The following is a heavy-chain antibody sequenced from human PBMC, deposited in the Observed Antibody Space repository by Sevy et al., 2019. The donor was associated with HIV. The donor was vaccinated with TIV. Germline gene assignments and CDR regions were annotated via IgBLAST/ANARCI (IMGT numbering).Heavy chain of an antibody. V-gene: IGHV1-24*01. CDR2: FDPEDGET. CDR3: ATTKDYYDSSGCPFEY. CDR1: GYTLTQVS. Sequence: ASVKVSCKVSGYTLTQVSMHWVRQAPGEGLEWMGSFDPEDGETIYAQKFQGRVTMTEDTSTDTAYMELNSLRAEDTAVYFCATTKDYYDSSGCPFEYWGQGTLVTVSS. D-gene: IGHD3-22*01. J-gene: IGHJ4*02.